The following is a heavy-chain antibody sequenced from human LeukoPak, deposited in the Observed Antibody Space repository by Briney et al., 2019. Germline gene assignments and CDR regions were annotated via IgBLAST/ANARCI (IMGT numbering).Heavy chain of an antibody. V-gene: IGHV1-2*03. CDR1: GYTFTGYY. D-gene: IGHD6-19*01. J-gene: IGHJ4*02. Sequence: VASVKVSCKASGYTFTGYYMHWVLQAPGQGLEWMGWINPNSGDTNYAQKFQGRVTMTRDTSISTAYMELSRLGSDDTAVYYCARGVPPSYSSAWYVNYWGQGALVTVSS. CDR2: INPNSGDT. CDR3: ARGVPPSYSSAWYVNY.